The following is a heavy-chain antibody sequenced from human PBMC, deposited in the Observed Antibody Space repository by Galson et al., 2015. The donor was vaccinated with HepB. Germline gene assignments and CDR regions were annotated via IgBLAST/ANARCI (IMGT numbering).Heavy chain of an antibody. J-gene: IGHJ4*02. CDR2: ISYDGSNK. CDR3: ARGEWELLRWETGRYFDY. D-gene: IGHD1-26*01. Sequence: SLRLSCAASGFTFSSYAMHWVRQAPGKGLEWVAVISYDGSNKYYADSVKGRFTISRENSKNTLYLQMNSLRAEDTAVYYCARGEWELLRWETGRYFDYWGQGTLVTVSS. CDR1: GFTFSSYA. V-gene: IGHV3-30*04.